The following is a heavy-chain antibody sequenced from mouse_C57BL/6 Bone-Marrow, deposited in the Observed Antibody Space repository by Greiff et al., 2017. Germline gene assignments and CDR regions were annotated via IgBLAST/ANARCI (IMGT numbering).Heavy chain of an antibody. D-gene: IGHD1-1*01. CDR1: GYTFTGYW. J-gene: IGHJ2*01. CDR3: ARSDPYYYGSSGGYYCYY. Sequence: QVQLKQSGAELMKPGASVKLSCKATGYTFTGYWIEWVKQRPGHGLEWIGEILPGSGSTNYNEKFKGKATFTADTSSNTAYMQLSSLTTEDSAIYYCARSDPYYYGSSGGYYCYYWGEGATLSVSS. CDR2: ILPGSGST. V-gene: IGHV1-9*01.